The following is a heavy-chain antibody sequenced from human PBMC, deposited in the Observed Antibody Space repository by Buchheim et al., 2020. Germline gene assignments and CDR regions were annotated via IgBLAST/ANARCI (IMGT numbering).Heavy chain of an antibody. Sequence: EVQLLESGGGLVQPGGSLRLSCAASGFTFSSYEMNWVRQAPGKGLEWVSYISSSGSTIYYADSVKGRFTTSRDNAKNSPYLQMNSLRAEDTAVYYCARGPYYYDSSGYRTSWGQGTL. V-gene: IGHV3-48*03. CDR1: GFTFSSYE. CDR3: ARGPYYYDSSGYRTS. CDR2: ISSSGSTI. J-gene: IGHJ4*02. D-gene: IGHD3-22*01.